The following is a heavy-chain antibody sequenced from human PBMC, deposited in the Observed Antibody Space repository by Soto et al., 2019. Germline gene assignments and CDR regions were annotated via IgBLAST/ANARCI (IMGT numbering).Heavy chain of an antibody. CDR3: AKTSEYSSSSPFPYFDY. D-gene: IGHD6-6*01. Sequence: PVGSLRLSCVASGITFSSYAMSWVRQAPGKGLEWVSAISGSGGSTYYADSVKGRFTISRDNSKNTLYLQMNSLRAEDTAVYYCAKTSEYSSSSPFPYFDYWGQGTLVTVSS. CDR1: GITFSSYA. J-gene: IGHJ4*02. CDR2: ISGSGGST. V-gene: IGHV3-23*01.